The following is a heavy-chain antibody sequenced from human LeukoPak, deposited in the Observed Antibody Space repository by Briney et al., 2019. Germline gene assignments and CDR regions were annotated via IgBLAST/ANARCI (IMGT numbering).Heavy chain of an antibody. CDR1: GGSFSSYY. Sequence: SETLSLTCAVYGGSFSSYYWSWIRQPPGKGLEWIGYIYYSGSTNYNPSLKSRVTISVDTSKNQFSLKLSSVTAADTAVYYCAGVYSSGWYRFDYWGQGTLVTVSS. CDR3: AGVYSSGWYRFDY. D-gene: IGHD6-19*01. V-gene: IGHV4-59*01. J-gene: IGHJ4*02. CDR2: IYYSGST.